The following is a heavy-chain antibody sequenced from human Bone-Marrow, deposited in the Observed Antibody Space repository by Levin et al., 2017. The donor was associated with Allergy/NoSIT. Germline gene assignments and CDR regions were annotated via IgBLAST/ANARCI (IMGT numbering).Heavy chain of an antibody. CDR1: GFTFSKHW. Sequence: GESLKISCAASGFTFSKHWMTWVRQTPGKGLEWVANMNQDGSVKYYADSVKGRFTISRDNAKDSLFLRMNSLRADDTALFYCVRGGYCPSTSCSYFDFWGQGTVVTVSS. V-gene: IGHV3-7*03. D-gene: IGHD2-2*01. J-gene: IGHJ4*02. CDR2: MNQDGSVK. CDR3: VRGGYCPSTSCSYFDF.